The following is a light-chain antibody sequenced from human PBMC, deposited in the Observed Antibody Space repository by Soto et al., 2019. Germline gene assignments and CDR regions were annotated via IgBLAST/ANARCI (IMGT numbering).Light chain of an antibody. CDR1: TSDIGAYNF. Sequence: QSALTQPASVSGSPGQSITISCTGTTSDIGAYNFVSWYQQYPDKAPKLIIYEASKRPSGVSDRFSGSKSGNTASLTISGLRAEDEADYYCSSYTTSNTRLFAGGTKLTVL. J-gene: IGLJ2*01. CDR2: EAS. CDR3: SSYTTSNTRL. V-gene: IGLV2-14*01.